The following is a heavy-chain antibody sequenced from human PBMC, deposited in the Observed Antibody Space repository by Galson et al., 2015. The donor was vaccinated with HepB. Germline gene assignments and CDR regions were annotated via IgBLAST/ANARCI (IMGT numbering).Heavy chain of an antibody. CDR3: ARVVGGWGRHLLDY. CDR2: ISSSSSYI. V-gene: IGHV3-21*01. J-gene: IGHJ4*02. D-gene: IGHD2-21*02. CDR1: GFTFSSYS. Sequence: SLRLSCAASGFTFSSYSMNWVRQAPGKGLEWVSSISSSSSYIYYADSVKGRFTISRDNAKNSLYLQMNSLRAEDTAVYYCARVVGGWGRHLLDYWGQGTLVTVSS.